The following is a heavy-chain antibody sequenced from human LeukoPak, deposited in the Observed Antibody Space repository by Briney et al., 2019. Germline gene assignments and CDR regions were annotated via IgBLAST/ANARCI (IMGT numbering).Heavy chain of an antibody. D-gene: IGHD6-6*01. Sequence: SVKVSCKASGGTFSSYAISWVRQAPGQGLEWMGRIIPILGIANYAQKFQGRVTITADKSTSTAYMELNSLRAEDTAVYYCARELYSSSSIYRSEYYYYYYGMDVWGQGTTVTVSS. CDR3: ARELYSSSSIYRSEYYYYYYGMDV. J-gene: IGHJ6*02. CDR2: IIPILGIA. V-gene: IGHV1-69*04. CDR1: GGTFSSYA.